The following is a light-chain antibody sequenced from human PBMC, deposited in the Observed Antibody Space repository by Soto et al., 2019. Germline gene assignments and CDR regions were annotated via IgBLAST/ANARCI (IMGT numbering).Light chain of an antibody. V-gene: IGKV3-15*01. Sequence: EIVLTQSPATLSVSPGERATLSCRASQSVGSLLAWYQQKPGQAPRLLIYRASSRATGISGSFSGSGSGTEFTLTITSLQSEDFATYYCQQSYGTPPTFGQGTKVDIK. J-gene: IGKJ1*01. CDR3: QQSYGTPPT. CDR1: QSVGSL. CDR2: RAS.